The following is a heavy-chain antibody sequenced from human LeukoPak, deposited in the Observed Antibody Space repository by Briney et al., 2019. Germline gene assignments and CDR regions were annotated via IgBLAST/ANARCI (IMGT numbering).Heavy chain of an antibody. Sequence: PGRSLRLSCAASGFTFSSYCMHWVRQAPGKGLEWVSAISGCTGNTDYADSVKGRFTISRDNSKNTLYLQMNSLRAEDTAVYYCAESVGGQGGYWGQGTLVTVSS. V-gene: IGHV3-23*01. CDR2: ISGCTGNT. J-gene: IGHJ4*02. CDR1: GFTFSSYC. D-gene: IGHD1-26*01. CDR3: AESVGGQGGY.